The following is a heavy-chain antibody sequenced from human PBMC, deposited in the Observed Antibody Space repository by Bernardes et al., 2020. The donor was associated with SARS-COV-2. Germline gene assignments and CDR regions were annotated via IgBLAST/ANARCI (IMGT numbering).Heavy chain of an antibody. CDR3: ARDLGPLGGGKYSSGWYVFDY. J-gene: IGHJ4*02. CDR2: INPNSGGT. CDR1: GYTFTGYY. V-gene: IGHV1-2*04. Sequence: ASVKVSCKASGYTFTGYYMHWVRQAPGQGLEWMGWINPNSGGTNYAQKFQRWVTMTRDTSISTAYMELSRLRSDDTAVYYCARDLGPLGGGKYSSGWYVFDYWGQGTLVTVSS. D-gene: IGHD6-19*01.